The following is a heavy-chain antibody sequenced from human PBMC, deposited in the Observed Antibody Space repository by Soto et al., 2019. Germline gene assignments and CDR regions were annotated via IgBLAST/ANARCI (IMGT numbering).Heavy chain of an antibody. D-gene: IGHD3-10*01. J-gene: IGHJ4*02. CDR2: ISYDGSNK. CDR3: AKERFGELFRIDY. CDR1: GFTFSSYG. Sequence: QVQLVESGGGVVQPGRSLRLSCAASGFTFSSYGMHWVRQAPGKGLEWVAVISYDGSNKYYADSVKGRFTISRDNSKNTLYLQMNSLRAEDTAVYYCAKERFGELFRIDYWGQGTLVTVSS. V-gene: IGHV3-30*18.